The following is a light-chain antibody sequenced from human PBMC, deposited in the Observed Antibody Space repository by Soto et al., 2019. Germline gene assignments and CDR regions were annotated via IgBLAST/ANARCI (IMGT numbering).Light chain of an antibody. J-gene: IGKJ5*01. V-gene: IGKV1-33*01. CDR3: QQYDNLPLT. CDR1: QDINSY. CDR2: DAS. Sequence: DIQMSQSPSSLSASVGDRVTTTCQASQDINSYLNWYQQKPGKAPKLLIYDASNLETGVPSRFSGSGSGTDFTFTISSLQPEDIATYYCQQYDNLPLTFGQGTRLAIK.